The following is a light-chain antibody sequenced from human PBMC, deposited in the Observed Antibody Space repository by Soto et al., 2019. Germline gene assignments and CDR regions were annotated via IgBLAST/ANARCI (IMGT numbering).Light chain of an antibody. CDR3: QQYYTWPS. V-gene: IGKV3-15*01. CDR1: QGVSRS. CDR2: GAS. Sequence: EIVMTQSPATLSVSPGEGATLSCRASQGVSRSLAWYQQKAGQIPGLLLYGASTRASGVPGRFSGSGSGTEFTLTISSLQSEDSAIYYCQQYYTWPSFGGGTKVEI. J-gene: IGKJ4*01.